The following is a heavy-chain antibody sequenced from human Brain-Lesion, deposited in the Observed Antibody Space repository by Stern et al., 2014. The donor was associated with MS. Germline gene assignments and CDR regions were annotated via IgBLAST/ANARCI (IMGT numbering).Heavy chain of an antibody. V-gene: IGHV3-74*02. D-gene: IGHD3-10*01. CDR1: GLTFSNYW. J-gene: IGHJ4*02. CDR3: GRTEIRAGSTGIQY. Sequence: EVQLVQSGGGLVQPGGSLRLSCAASGLTFSNYWMHWVRQAPGKGLVWVSRINTDGSSTDYADSVKGRFTISRDNAKNMFYLQMNSLRAEDTAVYYCGRTEIRAGSTGIQYWGQGTLVTVSS. CDR2: INTDGSST.